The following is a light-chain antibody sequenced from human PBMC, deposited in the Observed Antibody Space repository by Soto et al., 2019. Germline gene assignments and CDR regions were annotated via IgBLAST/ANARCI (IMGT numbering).Light chain of an antibody. Sequence: DIQMTQSPSTLSASVGDRVTLTCRASQSISNRLAWYQQKPGKAPKVVIYDASSLESGVPSRFSGSGSGTEFILTINSLQPDDFATYWCQHYGGMWAFGQGTKVDIK. CDR3: QHYGGMWA. V-gene: IGKV1-5*01. CDR2: DAS. CDR1: QSISNR. J-gene: IGKJ1*01.